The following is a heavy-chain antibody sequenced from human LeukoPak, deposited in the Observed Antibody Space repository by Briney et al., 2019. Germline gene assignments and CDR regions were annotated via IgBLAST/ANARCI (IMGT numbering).Heavy chain of an antibody. J-gene: IGHJ6*03. D-gene: IGHD5-18*01. CDR2: SNHGGST. CDR1: GGSFSDYF. Sequence: PSETLSLTCAVYGGSFSDYFWSWIRQSPGKGLEWIGESNHGGSTNQNPSLKSRVSMSVDTSKNQFSLKLRSVTAADTAVYYCARTGYNYGCKGEMYYYYYMDVWGKGTPVTVSS. V-gene: IGHV4-34*01. CDR3: ARTGYNYGCKGEMYYYYYMDV.